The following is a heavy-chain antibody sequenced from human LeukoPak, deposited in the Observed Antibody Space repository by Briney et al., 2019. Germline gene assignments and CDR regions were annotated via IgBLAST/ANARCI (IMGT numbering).Heavy chain of an antibody. D-gene: IGHD1-26*01. V-gene: IGHV3-48*02. CDR3: ARECLMVGVYDAFDI. CDR2: INRGSSNI. CDR1: GFTFSSYG. Sequence: PGGSLRLSCVVSGFTFSSYGMNWVRQAPGEGLEWVSHINRGSSNIYYADSVKGRFTISRDNAKNSLYLQMNSLTDEDTAVYYCARECLMVGVYDAFDIWGRGTMVSVSS. J-gene: IGHJ3*02.